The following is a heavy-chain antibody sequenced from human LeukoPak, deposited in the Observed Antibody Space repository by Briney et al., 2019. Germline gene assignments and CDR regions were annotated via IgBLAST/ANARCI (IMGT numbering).Heavy chain of an antibody. CDR1: GFTFSAYW. J-gene: IGHJ5*02. Sequence: GGSLRLSCAASGFTFSAYWMSWVRQAPGKGLEWVANIKQDGSDKFYADSMKGRFTISRDNAKNSLYLQMNSLRAEETAVYYCARGPSGKYQLLPNWFDPWGQGTLVTVSS. CDR2: IKQDGSDK. V-gene: IGHV3-7*01. CDR3: ARGPSGKYQLLPNWFDP. D-gene: IGHD2-2*01.